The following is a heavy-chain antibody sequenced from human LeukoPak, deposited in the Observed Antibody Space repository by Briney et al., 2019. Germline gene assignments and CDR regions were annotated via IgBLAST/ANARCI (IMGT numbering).Heavy chain of an antibody. D-gene: IGHD5-24*01. CDR2: IYYSGST. V-gene: IGHV4-59*08. CDR1: GCSISSYY. Sequence: SETLSLTCTVSGCSISSYYWSWIRQPPGKGLECIGYIYYSGSTNYNPSPKSRVTISVDTSKNQFSLKLSSVTAADTAVYYCARHVGEMATIDYWGQGTLVTVSS. CDR3: ARHVGEMATIDY. J-gene: IGHJ4*02.